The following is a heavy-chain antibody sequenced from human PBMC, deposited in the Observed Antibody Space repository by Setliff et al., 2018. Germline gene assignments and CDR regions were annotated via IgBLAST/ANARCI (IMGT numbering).Heavy chain of an antibody. D-gene: IGHD1-1*01. Sequence: ASVKVSCKASGYTFTGYYMHWVRQAPGQGLEWMGWINPNSGGTNYAQKFQGWVTMTRDTSISTAYMELSRLRSDNTAVYYCARDGAGHTESWKGHFGYWGQGTEVTVSS. J-gene: IGHJ4*02. CDR1: GYTFTGYY. CDR2: INPNSGGT. V-gene: IGHV1-2*04. CDR3: ARDGAGHTESWKGHFGY.